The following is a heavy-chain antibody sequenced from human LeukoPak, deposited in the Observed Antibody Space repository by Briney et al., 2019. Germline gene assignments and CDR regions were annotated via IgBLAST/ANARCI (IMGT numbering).Heavy chain of an antibody. Sequence: SETLSLTCTVSGGSISSYYWSWIRQPPGKGLEWIGYIYYSGSTNYNPSLKSRVTISVDTSKNQFSLKLSSVTAADTAVYYCATRNDYYDSSGYYDYWGQGTLVTVSS. CDR1: GGSISSYY. V-gene: IGHV4-59*08. J-gene: IGHJ4*02. CDR3: ATRNDYYDSSGYYDY. CDR2: IYYSGST. D-gene: IGHD3-22*01.